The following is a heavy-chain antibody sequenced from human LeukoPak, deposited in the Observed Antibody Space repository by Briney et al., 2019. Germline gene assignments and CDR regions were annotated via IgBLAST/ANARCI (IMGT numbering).Heavy chain of an antibody. D-gene: IGHD3-10*01. J-gene: IGHJ5*02. V-gene: IGHV4-4*07. CDR3: ARGGYYGSGNDFRFDP. Sequence: SETLSLTCTVSGGSISSYYWSWIRQPAGKGLEWIGHISTSGSTKYNPSLKSRVTISVDTSKNQFSLKLSSVTAADTAVYYCARGGYYGSGNDFRFDPWGQGTLVTVSS. CDR1: GGSISSYY. CDR2: ISTSGST.